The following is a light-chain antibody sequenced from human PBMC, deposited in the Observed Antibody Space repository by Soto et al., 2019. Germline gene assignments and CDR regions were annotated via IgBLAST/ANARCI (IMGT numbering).Light chain of an antibody. Sequence: EIVLTQSPGTLSLSPGETVTLSCRARQSISSNYVAWFQHKPGQAPRLLIYGASSRAPGIPERFSGSGSGTDFSLTINRLEPEDSAVFYCQQYGYPQLTFGGGTKVEIK. CDR2: GAS. CDR1: QSISSNY. V-gene: IGKV3-20*01. J-gene: IGKJ4*01. CDR3: QQYGYPQLT.